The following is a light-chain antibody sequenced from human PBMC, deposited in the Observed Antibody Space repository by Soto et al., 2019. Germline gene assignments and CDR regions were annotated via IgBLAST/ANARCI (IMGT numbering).Light chain of an antibody. J-gene: IGLJ2*01. CDR1: SSNIGSNY. V-gene: IGLV1-47*02. CDR2: SNN. CDR3: AAWDDSLSGGV. Sequence: QSVLTQPPSASGTPGQRVTISWSGSSSNIGSNYVYWYQQLPGTAPKLLIYSNNQLPSGVPDRFSGSKSGTSASLAISGLRSEDEADYYCAAWDDSLSGGVFVGGTKVTVL.